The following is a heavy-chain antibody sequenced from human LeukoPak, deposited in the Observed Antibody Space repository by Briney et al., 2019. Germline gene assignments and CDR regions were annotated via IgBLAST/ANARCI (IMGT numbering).Heavy chain of an antibody. CDR3: ATDWTNWNDGWNPLKSAYEAFDI. J-gene: IGHJ3*02. D-gene: IGHD1-20*01. Sequence: ASVKVSCKVSGYTLTELSMHWVRQAPGKGLEWMGGFDPEDGETIYAQKFQGRVTMTEDTSTDTAYMELSSLRSEDTAVYYCATDWTNWNDGWNPLKSAYEAFDIWGQGTMVTVSS. V-gene: IGHV1-24*01. CDR2: FDPEDGET. CDR1: GYTLTELS.